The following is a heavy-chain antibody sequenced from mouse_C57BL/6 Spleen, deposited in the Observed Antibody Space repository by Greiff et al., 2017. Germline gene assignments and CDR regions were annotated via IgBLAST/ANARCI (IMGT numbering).Heavy chain of an antibody. D-gene: IGHD4-1*01. V-gene: IGHV1-20*01. CDR2: INPYNGDT. CDR1: GYSFTGYF. Sequence: VQLQQSGPELVKPGDSVKISCKASGYSFTGYFMNWVMQSHGQSLEWIGRINPYNGDTFYNQKFKGKATLTVDKSSSTAHMELRSLTSEDSAVYYCARGVGTGAMDYWGQGTSVTVSS. J-gene: IGHJ4*01. CDR3: ARGVGTGAMDY.